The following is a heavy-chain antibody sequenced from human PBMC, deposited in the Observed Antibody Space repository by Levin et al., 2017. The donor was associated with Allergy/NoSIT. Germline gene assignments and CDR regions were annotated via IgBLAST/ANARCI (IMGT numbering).Heavy chain of an antibody. V-gene: IGHV4-39*02. Sequence: SSETLSLTCSVSGGSISTSTYYWGWIRQPPGKGREWIGCAYYSGSTYYIPSLRSRVTISVDTSKNHISLNLTSLTAADTAVYCCATCLRTSDAFDIWGQGTMVTVSS. D-gene: IGHD5/OR15-5a*01. CDR3: ATCLRTSDAFDI. CDR1: GGSISTSTYY. J-gene: IGHJ3*02. CDR2: AYYSGST.